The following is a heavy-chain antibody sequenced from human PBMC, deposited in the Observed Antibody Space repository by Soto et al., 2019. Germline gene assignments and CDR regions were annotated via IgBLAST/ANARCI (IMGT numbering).Heavy chain of an antibody. V-gene: IGHV1-69*13. Sequence: SVKVSCKASGGTFSSYAISWVRQAPGHGLEWMGGIIAIFGTANYAQKFQGRVTITAEESTSTAYMELSSLRSEDTAVYYFARGVYLAGNDYRMAVCREGTTVTV. D-gene: IGHD3-10*01. CDR2: IIAIFGTA. CDR3: ARGVYLAGNDYRMAV. CDR1: GGTFSSYA. J-gene: IGHJ6*02.